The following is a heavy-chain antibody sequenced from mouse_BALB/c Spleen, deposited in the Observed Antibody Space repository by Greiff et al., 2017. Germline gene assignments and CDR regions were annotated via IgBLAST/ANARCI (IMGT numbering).Heavy chain of an antibody. CDR1: GYTFTSYT. V-gene: IGHV1-4*02. CDR3: ARSLGRGFAD. Sequence: QVQLKQSAAELARPGASVKMSCKASGYTFTSYTMHWVKQRPGQGLEWIGYINPSSGYTEYNQKFKDKTTLTADKSSSTAYMQLSSLTSEDSAVYYCARSLGRGFADWGQGTLVTVSA. D-gene: IGHD4-1*01. CDR2: INPSSGYT. J-gene: IGHJ3*01.